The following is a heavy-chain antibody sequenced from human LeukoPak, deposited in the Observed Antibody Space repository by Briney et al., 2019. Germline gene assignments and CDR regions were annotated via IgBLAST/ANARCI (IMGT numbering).Heavy chain of an antibody. J-gene: IGHJ3*02. CDR2: INTNTGNP. CDR1: GYTFTSYA. Sequence: ASVKVSCKASGYTFTSYAMNWVRQAPGQGLEWMGWINTNTGNPTYAQGFTGRFVFSLDTSVSTAYLQISSLKAEDTAVYYCARDPDDYVWGSYRNDAFDIWGQGTMVTVSS. V-gene: IGHV7-4-1*02. CDR3: ARDPDDYVWGSYRNDAFDI. D-gene: IGHD3-16*02.